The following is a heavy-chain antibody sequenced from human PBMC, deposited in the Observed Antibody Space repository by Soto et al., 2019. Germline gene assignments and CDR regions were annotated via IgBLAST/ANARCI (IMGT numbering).Heavy chain of an antibody. CDR3: ARVRQGCSANNCYFDP. J-gene: IGHJ5*01. V-gene: IGHV4-4*02. D-gene: IGHD1-1*01. Sequence: SETLSLTCTLSGGFVMAPDWWNLVRQSPDKGLEWIAEVHISGHSNYNPSLRSRVSVSIDSSKNQFYLNLNSVTAADTAIYYCARVRQGCSANNCYFDPWSQGTQVTVS. CDR1: GGFVMAPDW. CDR2: VHISGHS.